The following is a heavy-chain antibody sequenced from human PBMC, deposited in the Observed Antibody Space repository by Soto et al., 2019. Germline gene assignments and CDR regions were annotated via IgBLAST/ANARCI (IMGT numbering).Heavy chain of an antibody. Sequence: QIQMVQSGAEVKQPGASVKISCKTSGYTFSSYSINWVRQAPGQGLEWMAWISTTSGNTHYAERVQGRVPVPLDKPARTALREMWGLTSDDTAVFFCARDNVYYDFGAQGTLVPVPS. D-gene: IGHD2-8*01. CDR2: ISTTSGNT. CDR3: ARDNVYYDF. CDR1: GYTFSSYS. V-gene: IGHV1-18*01. J-gene: IGHJ4*02.